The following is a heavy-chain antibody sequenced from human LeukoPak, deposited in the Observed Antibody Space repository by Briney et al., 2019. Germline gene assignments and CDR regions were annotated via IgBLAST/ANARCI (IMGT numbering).Heavy chain of an antibody. V-gene: IGHV1-2*06. CDR3: ASKYYYDSSGYGY. CDR1: GYTFTGYY. D-gene: IGHD3-22*01. CDR2: INANSGGT. J-gene: IGHJ4*02. Sequence: ASVKVSCKASGYTFTGYYMHWVRQAPGQGLEWVGRINANSGGTNYAQKFQGRVTMTRDTSISTAYMELSRLRSDDTAVYYCASKYYYDSSGYGYWGQGTLVTVSS.